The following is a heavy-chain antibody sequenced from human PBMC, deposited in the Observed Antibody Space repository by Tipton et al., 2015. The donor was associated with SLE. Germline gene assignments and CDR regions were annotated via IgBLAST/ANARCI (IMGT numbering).Heavy chain of an antibody. Sequence: LRLSCTVSGGSISSHYWSWIRQPPGKGLEWIGYIYYSGSTNYNPSLKSRVTISVDTSKNQFSLKLSSVTAADTAVYYCARVSMVLYDSSGYSCYYYGMYVRGQETMVTVSS. CDR3: ARVSMVLYDSSGYSCYYYGMYV. J-gene: IGHJ6*02. CDR1: GGSISSHY. CDR2: IYYSGST. D-gene: IGHD3-22*01. V-gene: IGHV4-59*11.